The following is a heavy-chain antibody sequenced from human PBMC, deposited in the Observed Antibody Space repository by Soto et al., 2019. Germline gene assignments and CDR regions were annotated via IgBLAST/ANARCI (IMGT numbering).Heavy chain of an antibody. J-gene: IGHJ5*02. CDR2: IYPGDSDT. D-gene: IGHD2-8*01. CDR3: ARRLDCTNGVCYPHVGGWFDP. V-gene: IGHV5-51*01. CDR1: GYSFTSYW. Sequence: GESLKISCKGSGYSFTSYWIGWVRQMPGKGLEWMGIIYPGDSDTRYSPSFQGQVTISADKSISTAYLQWSSLKASDTAMYYCARRLDCTNGVCYPHVGGWFDPWGQGTLVTVSS.